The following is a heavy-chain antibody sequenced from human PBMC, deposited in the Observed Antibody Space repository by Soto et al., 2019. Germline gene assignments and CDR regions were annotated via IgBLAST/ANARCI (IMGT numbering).Heavy chain of an antibody. V-gene: IGHV3-7*01. J-gene: IGHJ3*02. CDR3: VRDRNPQISDWYDALDI. D-gene: IGHD6-19*01. CDR2: IREDGGET. CDR1: GFTFSIYW. Sequence: QLVESGGGLVQPGGSLRLSCEASGFTFSIYWMTWVRQARGKGLEWVANIREDGGETKYAESVKGRFTISRDNARKLLYLQMNSLRVEYTALYYCVRDRNPQISDWYDALDIWGQGTVVTVSS.